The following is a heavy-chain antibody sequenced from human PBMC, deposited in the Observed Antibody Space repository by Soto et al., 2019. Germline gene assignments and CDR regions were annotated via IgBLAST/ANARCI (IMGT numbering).Heavy chain of an antibody. J-gene: IGHJ4*02. CDR3: ARTSTSRTRFYY. Sequence: SSETLSLTCTVSGGSISSGGYYWSWIRQHPGKGLEWIGYIYYSGSTYYNPSLKSRVIISVDTSKNQFSLKLSSVTAADTAVYYCARTSTSRTRFYYWGQGCLVPVSS. D-gene: IGHD1-1*01. CDR2: IYYSGST. V-gene: IGHV4-31*03. CDR1: GGSISSGGYY.